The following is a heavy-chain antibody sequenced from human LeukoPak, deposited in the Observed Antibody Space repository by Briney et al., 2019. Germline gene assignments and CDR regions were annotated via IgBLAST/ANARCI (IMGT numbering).Heavy chain of an antibody. Sequence: ASVKVSCKTSGYTFTTYGINWVRQAPGQGLEWMGWINPNSGGTNYAQKFQGRVTMTRDTSISTAYMELSRLRSDDTAVYYCARAVGAYRPMDYWGQGTLVTVSS. V-gene: IGHV1-2*02. D-gene: IGHD1-26*01. J-gene: IGHJ4*02. CDR2: INPNSGGT. CDR3: ARAVGAYRPMDY. CDR1: GYTFTTYG.